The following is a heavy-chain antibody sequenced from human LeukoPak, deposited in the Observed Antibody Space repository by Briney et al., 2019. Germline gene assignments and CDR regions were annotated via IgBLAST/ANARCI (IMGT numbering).Heavy chain of an antibody. D-gene: IGHD3-22*01. Sequence: PSETLSLTCTVSGGSISSHYWIWIRQPPGKGLEWIGYIYYSGSTNYNPSLKSRVTISVDTSKNQFSLKLSSVTAADAAVYYCASDSSGYHWFDYWGQGTLVTVSS. V-gene: IGHV4-59*11. CDR2: IYYSGST. J-gene: IGHJ4*02. CDR1: GGSISSHY. CDR3: ASDSSGYHWFDY.